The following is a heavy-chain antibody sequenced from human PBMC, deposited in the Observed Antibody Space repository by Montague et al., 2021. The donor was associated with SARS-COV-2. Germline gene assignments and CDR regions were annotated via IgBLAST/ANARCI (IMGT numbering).Heavy chain of an antibody. J-gene: IGHJ4*02. CDR1: GFTFNDYA. CDR3: AKAPWGSDWYYFDY. V-gene: IGHV3-9*01. D-gene: IGHD3-9*01. Sequence: SLRLSCSASGFTFNDYAMHWVRQAPGAGLEWAAGVDWSSGFFAYADSVRGRFTISRDNAKNSLYLQMNSLKVEDTALYYCAKAPWGSDWYYFDYWGQGTLVTVSS. CDR2: VDWSSGFF.